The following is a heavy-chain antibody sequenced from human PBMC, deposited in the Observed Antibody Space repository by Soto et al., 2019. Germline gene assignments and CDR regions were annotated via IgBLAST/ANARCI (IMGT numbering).Heavy chain of an antibody. CDR1: GFIFNTYG. Sequence: LRLSCATSGFIFNTYGMHWVRQAPGKGLEWVAVIWPDGSNRYYADSVSGQFTISRDNSKNTLFLQMNSLSAEDTAVYYCARAAWYYYGMDVWGQGTTVTVSS. CDR3: ARAAWYYYGMDV. D-gene: IGHD6-25*01. CDR2: IWPDGSNR. J-gene: IGHJ6*02. V-gene: IGHV3-33*01.